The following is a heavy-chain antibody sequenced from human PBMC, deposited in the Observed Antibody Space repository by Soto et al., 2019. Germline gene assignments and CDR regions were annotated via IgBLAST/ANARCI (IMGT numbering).Heavy chain of an antibody. Sequence: SETLSLTCTVSGGSISDYYWGWIRQPPGKGLEWIGYIYYTGSTNYNPSLKSRVTISVDTSTNRFSLKLRSVTAADTAVYFCARTFCISTSCYDLFDYWSQGTLVTV. J-gene: IGHJ4*02. CDR3: ARTFCISTSCYDLFDY. CDR2: IYYTGST. V-gene: IGHV4-59*01. CDR1: GGSISDYY. D-gene: IGHD2-2*01.